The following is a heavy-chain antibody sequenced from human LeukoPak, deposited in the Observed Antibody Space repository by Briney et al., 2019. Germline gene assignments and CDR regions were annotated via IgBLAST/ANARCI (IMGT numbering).Heavy chain of an antibody. V-gene: IGHV3-30*04. CDR1: GFTFSSYA. Sequence: GGSLRLSCAASGFTFSSYAMHWVRQAPGKGLEWVAVISYDGSNKYYADSVKGRFTISRDNSKNTLYLQMNSLRAEDTAVYYCARKALGYCSSTSCYDHFDYWGRGTLVTVSS. J-gene: IGHJ4*02. CDR2: ISYDGSNK. D-gene: IGHD2-2*03. CDR3: ARKALGYCSSTSCYDHFDY.